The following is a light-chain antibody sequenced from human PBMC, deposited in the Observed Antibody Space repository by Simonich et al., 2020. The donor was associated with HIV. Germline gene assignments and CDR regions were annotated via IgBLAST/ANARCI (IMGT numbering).Light chain of an antibody. CDR3: CSYAGSYTWV. J-gene: IGLJ3*02. CDR2: EVS. CDR1: SSDVGAYNY. V-gene: IGLV2-8*01. Sequence: SAPPPPPSASGPPGQSVTISCTGTSSDVGAYNYVSWYQQHPGKAPKLMIYEVSKRPAGVSDRFSGSKSGNTASLTVSGLQAEDEADYYCCSYAGSYTWVFGGGTKLTIL.